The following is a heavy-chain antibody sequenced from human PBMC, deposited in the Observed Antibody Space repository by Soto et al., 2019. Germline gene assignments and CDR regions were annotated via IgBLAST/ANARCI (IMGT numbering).Heavy chain of an antibody. CDR2: IYWEDDR. CDR1: GFSLSTSGVA. Sequence: QITLKESGPMLVRPTQTLTLTCTFSGFSLSTSGVAVAWIRQPPGEALEWLALIYWEDDRRYNSSLKSRLTITRDTSKDQVVLTMTNMDPMDTATYFCAHSQRGPRDFWGPGILVTVSS. J-gene: IGHJ4*02. D-gene: IGHD5-12*01. V-gene: IGHV2-5*02. CDR3: AHSQRGPRDF.